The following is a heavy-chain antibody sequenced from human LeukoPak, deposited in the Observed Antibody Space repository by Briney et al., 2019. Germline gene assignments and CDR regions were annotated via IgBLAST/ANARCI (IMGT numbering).Heavy chain of an antibody. CDR2: ISSSSSTI. Sequence: GSLRLSCAAPGFTFNNYNMNWVRQAPGKGLEWISYISSSSSTIYYADSVEGRFTISRDNAKNSLYLQMNSLRAEDTAVYYCARELLAAFDIWGQGTMVTVSS. CDR1: GFTFNNYN. D-gene: IGHD1-26*01. V-gene: IGHV3-48*04. J-gene: IGHJ3*02. CDR3: ARELLAAFDI.